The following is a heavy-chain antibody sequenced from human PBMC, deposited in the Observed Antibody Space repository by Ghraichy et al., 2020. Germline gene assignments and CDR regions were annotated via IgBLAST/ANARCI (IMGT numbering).Heavy chain of an antibody. CDR1: GGSIISSRYY. CDR3: ARQRGRIYNESSRNFDY. Sequence: SQTLSLTCTVSGGSIISSRYYWGWIRQPPGKGLEWIGSVSYSGNTYYNPSLKSRVIISVDMSKNQFSLKLSSVTAADAAVYYCARQRGRIYNESSRNFDYWGQGVLVTVSS. J-gene: IGHJ4*02. V-gene: IGHV4-39*01. CDR2: VSYSGNT. D-gene: IGHD3-22*01.